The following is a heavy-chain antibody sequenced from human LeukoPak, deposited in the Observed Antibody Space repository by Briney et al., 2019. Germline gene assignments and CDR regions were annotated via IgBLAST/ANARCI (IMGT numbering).Heavy chain of an antibody. CDR1: GGSISSGGYS. CDR2: IYHSGST. D-gene: IGHD3-10*01. V-gene: IGHV4-30-2*01. CDR3: ARARGAANRYFDY. Sequence: SETLSLTCAVSGGSISSGGYSWSWIRQPPGKGLEWIGYIYHSGSTYYNPSLKSRVTISVDRSKNQFSLKLSSVTAADTAVYYCARARGAANRYFDYWGQGTLATVSS. J-gene: IGHJ4*02.